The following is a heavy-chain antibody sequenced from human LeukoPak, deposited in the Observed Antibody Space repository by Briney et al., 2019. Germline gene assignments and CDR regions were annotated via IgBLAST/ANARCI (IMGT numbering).Heavy chain of an antibody. Sequence: GASVKVSCKASGYTFTSYGISWVRQAPGQGLEWMGWISAYNGNTNYAQKLQGRVTMTTDTSTSTAYMELRSLRSDDTAVYYCARADAMTTVSRSFDYWGQGTLVTVSS. CDR3: ARADAMTTVSRSFDY. J-gene: IGHJ4*02. CDR1: GYTFTSYG. D-gene: IGHD4-11*01. CDR2: ISAYNGNT. V-gene: IGHV1-18*01.